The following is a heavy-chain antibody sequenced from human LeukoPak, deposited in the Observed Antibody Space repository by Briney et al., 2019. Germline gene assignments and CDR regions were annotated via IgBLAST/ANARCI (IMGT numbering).Heavy chain of an antibody. Sequence: SETLSLACAVYGGSFSTYYWSWIRQPPGKGLEWIGEINHSGSTNYNPSLKSRVTISVDTSKNQFSLKLSSVTAADTAVYYCARGGFYCGGDCYVDYWGQGTLVTVSS. J-gene: IGHJ4*02. D-gene: IGHD2-21*02. CDR2: INHSGST. CDR1: GGSFSTYY. CDR3: ARGGFYCGGDCYVDY. V-gene: IGHV4-34*01.